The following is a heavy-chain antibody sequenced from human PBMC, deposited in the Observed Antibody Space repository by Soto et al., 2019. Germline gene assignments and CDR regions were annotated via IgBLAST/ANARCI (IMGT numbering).Heavy chain of an antibody. CDR1: GGSISSNY. V-gene: IGHV4-59*01. J-gene: IGHJ4*02. Sequence: SETLSLTCTVSGGSISSNYWSWIRQSTGKGLEWIGFIYYSRSTKYNPSLKSRVSFSVDTSKNQFSLQLSSVTAADTAVYYCATYYCSSDTCYYFDSWGQGTLVTSPQ. D-gene: IGHD2-2*01. CDR2: IYYSRST. CDR3: ATYYCSSDTCYYFDS.